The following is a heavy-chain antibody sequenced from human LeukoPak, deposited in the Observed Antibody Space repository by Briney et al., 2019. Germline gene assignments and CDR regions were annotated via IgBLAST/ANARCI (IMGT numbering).Heavy chain of an antibody. V-gene: IGHV3-7*01. Sequence: PGGSLRLSCAASGFTFSNAWMSWVRQAPGKGLEWVATIKQDGSETYYVDSVKGRFAISRDNAKNSLYLQMNSLRVEDTAVYYCARPIYSSGWDQFQHWGQGTLVTVSS. J-gene: IGHJ1*01. CDR1: GFTFSNAW. CDR3: ARPIYSSGWDQFQH. D-gene: IGHD6-19*01. CDR2: IKQDGSET.